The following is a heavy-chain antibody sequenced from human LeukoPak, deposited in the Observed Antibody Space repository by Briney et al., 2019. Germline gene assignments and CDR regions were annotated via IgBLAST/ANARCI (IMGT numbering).Heavy chain of an antibody. CDR2: ISGSGGST. CDR1: GFTFSRYA. J-gene: IGHJ3*02. V-gene: IGHV3-23*01. CDR3: AKDGYYDSSGYYYRYDTFDI. D-gene: IGHD3-22*01. Sequence: GGSLRLSCAASGFTFSRYAMSWVRQAPGKGLEWVSSISGSGGSTYYADSVKGRFTISRDNSKNTLYLQMNSLRAEDTAVYYCAKDGYYDSSGYYYRYDTFDIWGQGTVVTVSS.